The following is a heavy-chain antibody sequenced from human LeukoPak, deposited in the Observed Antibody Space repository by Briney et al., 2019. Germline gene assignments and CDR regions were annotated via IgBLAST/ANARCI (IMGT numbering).Heavy chain of an antibody. V-gene: IGHV3-30*18. D-gene: IGHD4-17*01. Sequence: GGSLRLSCAASGFSFISYGMHWVRKAPGKGLEWVGVISDDGRRKDYADSVKGRFTISRDNSRDTLYLQMNSLRAEDTAVYYCAKRPSDYGDYVSYFDYWGQGTLVTVSS. CDR3: AKRPSDYGDYVSYFDY. J-gene: IGHJ4*02. CDR1: GFSFISYG. CDR2: ISDDGRRK.